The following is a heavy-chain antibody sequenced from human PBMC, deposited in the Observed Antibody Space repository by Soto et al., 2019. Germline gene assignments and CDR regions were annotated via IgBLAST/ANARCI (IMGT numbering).Heavy chain of an antibody. CDR2: IDPSDSYT. V-gene: IGHV5-10-1*01. Sequence: LKISFKGSGYSFTSYWISRVRQMPGKGLEWMGRIDPSDSYTNYSPSFQGHVTISADKSISTAYLQWSSLKASDTAMYYCASFEPAGGAFDIWGQGTMVTVSS. CDR3: ASFEPAGGAFDI. D-gene: IGHD2-2*01. J-gene: IGHJ3*02. CDR1: GYSFTSYW.